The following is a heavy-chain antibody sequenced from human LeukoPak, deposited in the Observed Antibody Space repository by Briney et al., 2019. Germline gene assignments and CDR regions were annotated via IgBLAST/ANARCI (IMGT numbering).Heavy chain of an antibody. D-gene: IGHD4-11*01. J-gene: IGHJ5*02. V-gene: IGHV3-7*01. CDR1: GFTFSSYW. CDR2: IKQDGSEK. Sequence: PGRSLRLSCAASGFTFSSYWMSWVRQAPGKGLEWVANIKQDGSEKYYVDSVRGRFTISRDNAKNSLYLQMNSLRAEDTAVYYCAREGGYSNSWFDPWGQGTLVTVSS. CDR3: AREGGYSNSWFDP.